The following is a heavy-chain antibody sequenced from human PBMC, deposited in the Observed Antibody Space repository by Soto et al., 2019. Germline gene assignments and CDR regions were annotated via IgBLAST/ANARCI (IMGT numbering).Heavy chain of an antibody. CDR2: VNDSGST. CDR1: GGSFTGNY. D-gene: IGHD1-26*01. J-gene: IGHJ6*02. Sequence: SETLSLTCAVYGGSFTGNYRSWIRQPPGKGLEWIGEVNDSGSTNFNPSLKSRVTISVDTSKRQFTLKLTSVTAADTAVYYCATDSATSYFGMDVWGHGTTVTVSS. V-gene: IGHV4-34*01. CDR3: ATDSATSYFGMDV.